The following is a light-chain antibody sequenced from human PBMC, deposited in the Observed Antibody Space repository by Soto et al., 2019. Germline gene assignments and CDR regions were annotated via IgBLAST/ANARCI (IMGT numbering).Light chain of an antibody. CDR3: QQGSDWPLT. CDR1: QSVSRY. Sequence: EIVLTQSPATLSLSPGERATLSCRASQSVSRYLSWYQQKSGQAPRLPIYHASNGATGIPARFSGSGSGTDFTLTISSLEPEDFAVYYCQQGSDWPLTFGGGTKVEIK. V-gene: IGKV3-11*01. J-gene: IGKJ4*01. CDR2: HAS.